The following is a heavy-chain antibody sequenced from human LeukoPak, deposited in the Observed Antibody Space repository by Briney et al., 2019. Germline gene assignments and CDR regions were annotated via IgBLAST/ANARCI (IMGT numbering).Heavy chain of an antibody. CDR1: GGSISSYY. Sequence: SETLSLTCTVSGGSISSYYWSWIRQPPGKGLEWIGYIYYSGSTNYNPSLKSRVTVSLDTSKNRFSLKLSSVTAADTAVYYCARDSGPGVLFYWGQGTLVTVSS. V-gene: IGHV4-59*01. J-gene: IGHJ4*02. CDR2: IYYSGST. CDR3: ARDSGPGVLFY. D-gene: IGHD1-14*01.